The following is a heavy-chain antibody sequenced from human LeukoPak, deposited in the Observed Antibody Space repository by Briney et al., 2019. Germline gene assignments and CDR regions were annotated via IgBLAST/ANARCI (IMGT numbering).Heavy chain of an antibody. D-gene: IGHD2-8*02. Sequence: GASVKVSCKASGYTFTNYYMHWVRQAPGQGLEWMGLSNPTGSSTNYAQKFRGRVTMTRDTSTTTVYMELSSLGSEDTAVHYCAREESGGYFDYWGQGTLVTVSS. CDR1: GYTFTNYY. CDR2: SNPTGSST. CDR3: AREESGGYFDY. J-gene: IGHJ4*02. V-gene: IGHV1-46*01.